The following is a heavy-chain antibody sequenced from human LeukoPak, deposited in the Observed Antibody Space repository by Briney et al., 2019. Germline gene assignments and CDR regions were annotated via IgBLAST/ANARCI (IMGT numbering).Heavy chain of an antibody. CDR1: GYTFTSYY. CDR3: ARAQTVPQYFLAFFDY. D-gene: IGHD2/OR15-2a*01. V-gene: IGHV1-46*01. J-gene: IGHJ4*02. CDR2: INPSFGNT. Sequence: ASVKVSCKACGYTFTSYYMHWVRQAPGQGLEWMGVINPSFGNTDSAQNFQGRVTMTRDTSTSTVYMELSSLRSEDTAVYYCARAQTVPQYFLAFFDYWGQGTLLTVSS.